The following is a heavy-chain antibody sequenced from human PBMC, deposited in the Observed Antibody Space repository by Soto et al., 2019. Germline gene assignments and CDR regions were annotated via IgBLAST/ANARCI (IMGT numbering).Heavy chain of an antibody. J-gene: IGHJ4*02. CDR2: IKSKTDGGTT. Sequence: PGGSLRLSCAASGFTFSNAWMSWVRQAPGKGLGWVGRIKSKTDGGTTDYGAPVKGRFTISRDDSKNTLYLQMNSLKTEDTAVYYCATDGSGWYKLGYWGQGTLVTVSS. V-gene: IGHV3-15*01. CDR3: ATDGSGWYKLGY. CDR1: GFTFSNAW. D-gene: IGHD6-19*01.